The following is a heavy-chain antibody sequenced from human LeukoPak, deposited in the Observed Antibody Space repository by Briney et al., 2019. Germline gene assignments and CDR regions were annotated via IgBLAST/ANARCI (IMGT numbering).Heavy chain of an antibody. V-gene: IGHV1-69*13. Sequence: ASVKVSCKASGGTFSRYAINWVRQAPGQGLEWMGGIIPIFGTANYAQKFQGRVTITADESTSTAYMELSSLRSEDTAVYYCARSRPDYGDYLYYYGMDVWGQGTTVTVSS. J-gene: IGHJ6*02. CDR1: GGTFSRYA. CDR3: ARSRPDYGDYLYYYGMDV. D-gene: IGHD4-17*01. CDR2: IIPIFGTA.